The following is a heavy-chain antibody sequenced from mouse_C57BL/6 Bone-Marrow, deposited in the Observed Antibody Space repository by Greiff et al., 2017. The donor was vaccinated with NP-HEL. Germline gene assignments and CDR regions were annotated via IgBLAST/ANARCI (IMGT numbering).Heavy chain of an antibody. Sequence: VQLLESGPGLVQPSQSLSITCTVSGFSLTSYGVHWVRQSPGKGLEWLGVIWRGGSTDYNAAFMSSLSITKNNSKSQVFFKMNVLQADDTAISYCDKPGDNDVGCFAYGGKGILVTVSA. J-gene: IGHJ3*01. CDR1: GFSLTSYG. CDR2: IWRGGST. CDR3: DKPGDNDVGCFAY. D-gene: IGHD2-4*01. V-gene: IGHV2-5*01.